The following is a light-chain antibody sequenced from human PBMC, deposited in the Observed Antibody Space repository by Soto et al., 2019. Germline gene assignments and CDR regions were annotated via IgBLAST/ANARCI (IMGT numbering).Light chain of an antibody. J-gene: IGKJ1*01. CDR1: QSVSSF. Sequence: ESVLTQSPGTLSLSPGERATLSCRASQSVSSFLAWYQQKPGQAPRLLIYDASTRATGIPDRFSGSGSGTDFTLTISRLEPEDVAVYYCQQYDSSPQAFGQGTKV. V-gene: IGKV3-20*01. CDR3: QQYDSSPQA. CDR2: DAS.